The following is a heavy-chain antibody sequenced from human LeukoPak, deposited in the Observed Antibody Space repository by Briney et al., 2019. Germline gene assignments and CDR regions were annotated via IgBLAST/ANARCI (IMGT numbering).Heavy chain of an antibody. J-gene: IGHJ5*02. CDR1: GFTFSDYW. CDR2: INPDGSSA. V-gene: IGHV3-74*01. Sequence: PGGSLRLSCAASGFTFSDYWMHWVRQAPGKGLVWVSRINPDGSSASYADPVKGRFTISRDNAKNTLYLQMNSLRAEDTAVYYCARFKVTVTSIPWGQGTLVTVSS. CDR3: ARFKVTVTSIP. D-gene: IGHD4-11*01.